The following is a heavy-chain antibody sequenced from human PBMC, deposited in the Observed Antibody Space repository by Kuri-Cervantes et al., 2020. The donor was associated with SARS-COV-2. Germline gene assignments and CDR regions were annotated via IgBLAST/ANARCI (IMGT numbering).Heavy chain of an antibody. J-gene: IGHJ4*02. Sequence: GESLKISCAAPGFTISTYWMHWVRQAPGKGLEWVSSISGSGDTTNYADSVKGRFTISRDNSKNTLYLQMSSLRAEDTAVYYCAKVISDTTDFWGQGTLVTVSS. CDR1: GFTISTYW. CDR2: ISGSGDTT. CDR3: AKVISDTTDF. D-gene: IGHD1-1*01. V-gene: IGHV3-23*01.